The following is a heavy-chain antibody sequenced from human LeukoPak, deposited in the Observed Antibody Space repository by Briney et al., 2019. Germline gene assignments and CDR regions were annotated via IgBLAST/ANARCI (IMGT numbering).Heavy chain of an antibody. J-gene: IGHJ4*02. D-gene: IGHD1-7*01. V-gene: IGHV3-30-3*01. CDR2: ISYDGSNK. CDR1: GFTFSSYA. CDR3: AKDIGSLISRTLGT. Sequence: PGGSLRLSCAASGFTFSSYAMHWVRQAPGKGLEWVAVISYDGSNKYYADSVKGRFTISRDNSKNTLYLQMNSLRAEDTAVYYCAKDIGSLISRTLGTWGQGTLVTVPS.